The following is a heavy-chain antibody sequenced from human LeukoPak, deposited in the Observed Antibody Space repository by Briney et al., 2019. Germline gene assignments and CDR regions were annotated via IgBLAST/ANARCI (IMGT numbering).Heavy chain of an antibody. J-gene: IGHJ4*02. D-gene: IGHD3-10*01. CDR2: IYYSGST. CDR1: GGSVSSSSYY. CDR3: ARHDGFGELFSY. Sequence: PSETLSLTCTVSGGSVSSSSYYRGWIRQPPGKGLEWIGSIYYSGSTYYNPSLKSRVTISVDTSKNQFSLKLSSVTAADTAVYYCARHDGFGELFSYWGQGTLVTVSS. V-gene: IGHV4-39*01.